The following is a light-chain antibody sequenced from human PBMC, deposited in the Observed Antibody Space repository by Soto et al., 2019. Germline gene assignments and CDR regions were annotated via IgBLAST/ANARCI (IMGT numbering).Light chain of an antibody. CDR3: QQSYSSPYT. CDR1: QTISSY. CDR2: ATS. Sequence: DIPMTQSPSSLSASVGDRVTITCRASQTISSYLHWYQQKPGKDPRLLIYATSNLNGGVPSRFSGSGSGTDFSLTISSLQPDDFATYYCQQSYSSPYTFGQGTKLDI. J-gene: IGKJ2*01. V-gene: IGKV1-39*01.